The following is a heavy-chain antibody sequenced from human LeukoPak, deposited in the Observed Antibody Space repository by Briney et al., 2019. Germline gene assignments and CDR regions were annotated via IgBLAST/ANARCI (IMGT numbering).Heavy chain of an antibody. J-gene: IGHJ4*02. V-gene: IGHV1-69*05. CDR3: ARGFLELERLSCGY. Sequence: GASVKVSCKASGGTFSSYAISWVRQAPGQGLEWMGGIIPIFGTANYAQKFQGRVTITTDESTSTAYMELSRLRSDDTAVYYCARGFLELERLSCGYWGQGTLVTVSS. CDR1: GGTFSSYA. D-gene: IGHD1-1*01. CDR2: IIPIFGTA.